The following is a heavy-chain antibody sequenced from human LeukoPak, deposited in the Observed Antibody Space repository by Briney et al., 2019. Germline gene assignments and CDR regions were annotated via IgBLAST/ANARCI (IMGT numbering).Heavy chain of an antibody. CDR2: ISASAYTT. Sequence: GGSLRLSCAASGFAFSSYAMLWVRQAPGRGLEWVSVISASAYTTHYADSVKGRFAISRDNSKSTLYLQMNSLRAEDTAVYYCARFSYGDYVLDYWGQGTLVTVSS. D-gene: IGHD4-17*01. V-gene: IGHV3-23*01. CDR1: GFAFSSYA. CDR3: ARFSYGDYVLDY. J-gene: IGHJ4*02.